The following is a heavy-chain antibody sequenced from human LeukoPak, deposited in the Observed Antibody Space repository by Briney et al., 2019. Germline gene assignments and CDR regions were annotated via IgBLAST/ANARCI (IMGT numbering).Heavy chain of an antibody. V-gene: IGHV4-30-4*08. CDR2: IYYSGST. D-gene: IGHD3-10*01. CDR3: ARGITMVRD. CDR1: GGSISSYY. Sequence: PSETLSLTCTVSGGSISSYYWSWIRQPPGKGLEWIGYIYYSGSTYYNPSLKSRVTISVDTSKNQFSLKLSSVTAADTAVYYCARGITMVRDWGQGTLVTVSS. J-gene: IGHJ4*02.